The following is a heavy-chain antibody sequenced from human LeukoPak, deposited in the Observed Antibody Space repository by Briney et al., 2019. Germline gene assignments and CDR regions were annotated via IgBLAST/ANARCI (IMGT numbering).Heavy chain of an antibody. CDR2: INLSGSST. D-gene: IGHD1-26*01. CDR1: GFTFSNCA. J-gene: IGHJ3*02. Sequence: GGSLRLSCAASGFTFSNCAMSWVRQAPGKGLEWVSGINLSGSSTYYADSVKGRFTISRDNSKNTLYLQMNSLRAEDTAVYYCAKDGSYHDKSGAFDIWGQGTMVTVSS. CDR3: AKDGSYHDKSGAFDI. V-gene: IGHV3-23*01.